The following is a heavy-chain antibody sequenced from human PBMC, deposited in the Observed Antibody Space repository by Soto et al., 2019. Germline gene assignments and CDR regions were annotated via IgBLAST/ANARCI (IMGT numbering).Heavy chain of an antibody. D-gene: IGHD5-12*01. V-gene: IGHV6-1*01. CDR2: TYFRSKWYN. Sequence: PSQTLSLTCAISGDSASSNTASWNWIGQSPSRGLEWLGRTYFRSKWYNDYAVSVKSRIIINPDTSNNQFSLQLNSVTPEDTAVYFCAKGDNLGPKTGYAFDPWGQGIMVTVSS. CDR3: AKGDNLGPKTGYAFDP. J-gene: IGHJ5*02. CDR1: GDSASSNTAS.